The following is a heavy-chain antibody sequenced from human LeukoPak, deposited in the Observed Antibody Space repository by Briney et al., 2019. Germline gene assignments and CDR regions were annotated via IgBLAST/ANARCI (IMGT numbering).Heavy chain of an antibody. J-gene: IGHJ4*02. V-gene: IGHV4-59*01. CDR1: SGSISSYY. D-gene: IGHD4-17*01. Sequence: SETLSLTCTVSSGSISSYYWSWIRQPPGKALEWIGYIYYRGSPNYNPSLKSRVTISIDTSKNQFSLRLSSVTAADTAVYYCARDGGDEILDYWGQGTLVTVSS. CDR3: ARDGGDEILDY. CDR2: IYYRGSP.